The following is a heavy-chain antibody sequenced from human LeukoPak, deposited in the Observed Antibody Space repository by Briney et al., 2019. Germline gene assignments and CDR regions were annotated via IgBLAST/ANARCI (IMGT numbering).Heavy chain of an antibody. CDR2: VRGYNYKT. V-gene: IGHV1-18*04. J-gene: IGHJ3*02. CDR1: GYTLSGYG. Sequence: ASFTISCKAFGYTLSGYGISWLRQDPGQGLEWIGWVRGYNYKTKYAQTFQGRVAMTIDTSTKTVSMELRILRSDDTAVYYCARDHEGSPFWRDAFDIWGQGTMVTVSS. D-gene: IGHD3-3*01. CDR3: ARDHEGSPFWRDAFDI.